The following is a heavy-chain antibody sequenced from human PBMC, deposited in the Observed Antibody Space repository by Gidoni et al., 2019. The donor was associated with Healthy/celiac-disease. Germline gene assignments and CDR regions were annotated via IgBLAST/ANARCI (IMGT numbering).Heavy chain of an antibody. Sequence: QVQLVESGGGVVQPGRSLRLSCAASGFPFSSYGMHWVRQAPGKGLEWVAVIWYDGSNKYYADSVKGRFTISRDNSKNTLYLQMNSLRAEDTAVYYCASSDSSGDYGMDVWGQGTTVTVSS. J-gene: IGHJ6*02. CDR1: GFPFSSYG. V-gene: IGHV3-33*01. CDR3: ASSDSSGDYGMDV. D-gene: IGHD6-19*01. CDR2: IWYDGSNK.